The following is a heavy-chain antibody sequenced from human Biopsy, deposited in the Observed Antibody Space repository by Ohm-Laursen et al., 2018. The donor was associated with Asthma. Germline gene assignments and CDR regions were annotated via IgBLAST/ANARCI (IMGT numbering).Heavy chain of an antibody. Sequence: SLRLSCAASRFTYEMHWVRQAPGKGLEWVTVISYDGSSIYYADSVKGRFTISRDNSKNTLSLQMNSLTAEDTAVYYCAREGVAGTHIEDWGQGTLVTVSS. CDR1: RFTYE. J-gene: IGHJ4*02. CDR3: AREGVAGTHIED. V-gene: IGHV3-30-3*01. D-gene: IGHD6-19*01. CDR2: ISYDGSSI.